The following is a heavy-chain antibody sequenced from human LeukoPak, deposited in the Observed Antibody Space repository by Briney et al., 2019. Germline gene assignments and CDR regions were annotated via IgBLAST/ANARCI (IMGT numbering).Heavy chain of an antibody. V-gene: IGHV4-61*02. CDR3: ARVGHSSPSSDAFGI. CDR1: GGSISSGSYY. Sequence: PSQTLSLTCTVSGGSISSGSYYWSWIRQPAGKGLEWIGRIYTSGSTIYNPSLKSRVTISVDTSKNQFSLKLSSVTAADTAVYYCARVGHSSPSSDAFGIWGQGTMVTVSS. J-gene: IGHJ3*02. CDR2: IYTSGST. D-gene: IGHD6-6*01.